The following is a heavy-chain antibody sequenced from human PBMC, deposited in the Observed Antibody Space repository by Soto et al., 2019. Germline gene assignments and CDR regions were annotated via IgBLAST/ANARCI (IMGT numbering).Heavy chain of an antibody. J-gene: IGHJ2*01. CDR1: GFTFSIYA. CDR2: ISGSGGTT. D-gene: IGHD4-17*01. CDR3: ASRTVGWYFDL. V-gene: IGHV3-23*01. Sequence: EVQLLESGGGLVQPGGSLRLSCAASGFTFSIYAMNWVRQAPGKGLEWVSVISGSGGTTYYADSVKGRFTISRDNSKNTLYLKMNSLRAEDTAVYYCASRTVGWYFDLWGRGTLVTVSS.